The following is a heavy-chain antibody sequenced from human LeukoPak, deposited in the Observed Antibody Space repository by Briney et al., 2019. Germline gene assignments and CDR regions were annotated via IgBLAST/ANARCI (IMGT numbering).Heavy chain of an antibody. CDR3: ARGYGEHNWYFDL. CDR2: IIPIFGTA. D-gene: IGHD4-17*01. V-gene: IGHV1-69*05. Sequence: GASVKVSCKASGGTFSSYAISRVRQAPGQGLEWMGRIIPIFGTANYAQKFQGRVTITTDESTSTAYMELSSLRSEDTAVYYCARGYGEHNWYFDLWGRGALVTVSS. J-gene: IGHJ2*01. CDR1: GGTFSSYA.